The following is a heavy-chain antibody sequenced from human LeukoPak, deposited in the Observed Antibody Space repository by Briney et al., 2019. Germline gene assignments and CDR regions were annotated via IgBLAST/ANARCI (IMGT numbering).Heavy chain of an antibody. Sequence: GGSLRLSCAASGFTVSSNYMSWVRQAPGKGLEWVSVIYSGGSTYYADSVKGRFTISRDNSKNTLYLQMNSLRAEDTAVYYCAREAVQQLVSFEYWGQGTLVTVSS. D-gene: IGHD6-13*01. CDR1: GFTVSSNY. CDR3: AREAVQQLVSFEY. J-gene: IGHJ4*02. V-gene: IGHV3-66*01. CDR2: IYSGGST.